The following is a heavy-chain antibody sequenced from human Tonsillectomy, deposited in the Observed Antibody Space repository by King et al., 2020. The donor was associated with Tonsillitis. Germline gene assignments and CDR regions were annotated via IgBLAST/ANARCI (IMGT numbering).Heavy chain of an antibody. V-gene: IGHV1-2*02. D-gene: IGHD1/OR15-1a*01. CDR3: ARVTIQEHFDS. CDR1: GYTFTVYY. J-gene: IGHJ4*02. CDR2: LNPNHCYT. Sequence: GQLVQSGAEVKKPGASVKVSCKASGYTFTVYYLHWVRQAPGQSLECMVWLNPNHCYTSYPEHFPGRFTMTRDTSISTAYMELSGLRFNDTAVYYCARVTIQEHFDSWGQGTLVTVSS.